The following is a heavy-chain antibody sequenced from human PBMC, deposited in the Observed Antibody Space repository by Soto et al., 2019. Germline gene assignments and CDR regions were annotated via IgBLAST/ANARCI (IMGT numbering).Heavy chain of an antibody. Sequence: ASVKVSCKASGGTFSSYAISWVRQAPGQGLEWMGGIIPIFGTANYAQKFQGRVTITADKSTSTAYMELSSLRSEDTAVYYCAVPLRGLKYYYYGIDVWGQGTTVTVSS. CDR2: IIPIFGTA. J-gene: IGHJ6*02. D-gene: IGHD2-15*01. CDR3: AVPLRGLKYYYYGIDV. CDR1: GGTFSSYA. V-gene: IGHV1-69*06.